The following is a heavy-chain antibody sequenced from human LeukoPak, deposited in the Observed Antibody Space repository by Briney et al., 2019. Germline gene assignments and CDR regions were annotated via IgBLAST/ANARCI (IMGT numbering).Heavy chain of an antibody. V-gene: IGHV3-7*01. CDR3: ARDPYSGYDTYYFDY. CDR2: IKQDGSEK. D-gene: IGHD5-12*01. Sequence: GGSLRLSCAASGFTFSSYWMSWVRQAPGKGLEWVANIKQDGSEKYYVDSVKGRFTISRDNAKNSLYLQMNSLSAEDTAVYYCARDPYSGYDTYYFDYWGQGTLVTVSS. J-gene: IGHJ4*02. CDR1: GFTFSSYW.